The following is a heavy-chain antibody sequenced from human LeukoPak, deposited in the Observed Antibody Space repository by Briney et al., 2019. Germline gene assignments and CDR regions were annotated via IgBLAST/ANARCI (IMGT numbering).Heavy chain of an antibody. CDR2: IDPSDSYT. D-gene: IGHD3-9*01. CDR1: GYSFTSYW. V-gene: IGHV5-10-1*01. J-gene: IGHJ5*02. Sequence: GESLKIACKGSGYSFTSYWISWVRQMPGKGLEWMGRIDPSDSYTNYSPSFQGHVTISADKSISTAYLQWSSLKASDTAMYYCARLPYYEILPGQGGFDPWGQGTLVTVSS. CDR3: ARLPYYEILPGQGGFDP.